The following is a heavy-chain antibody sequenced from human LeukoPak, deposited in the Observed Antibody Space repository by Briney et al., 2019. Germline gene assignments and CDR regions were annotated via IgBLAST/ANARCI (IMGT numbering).Heavy chain of an antibody. CDR2: ISTNGGST. CDR3: SRESTVIDAFDI. V-gene: IGHV3-64*01. J-gene: IGHJ3*02. D-gene: IGHD4-11*01. CDR1: GFSFRKYA. Sequence: GGSLRLSCAASGFSFRKYAMHWVRQAPGKGLESVPGISTNGGSTYHANSVKDRFTISRDNSKNTLYLQMGSLRTEDMAVYYCSRESTVIDAFDIWGQGTMVTVSS.